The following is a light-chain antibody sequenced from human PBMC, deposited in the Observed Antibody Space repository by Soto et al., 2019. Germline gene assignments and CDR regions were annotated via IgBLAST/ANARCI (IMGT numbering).Light chain of an antibody. Sequence: DIRLTQSPSSLSASLGDSVSISCRASQNIDNHLHWYRQKSGKAPEVLIYASSTWRDGVSSRFSGSGYGTEFTLTINNLQPEDFATYYCQQSSSSPPITFGQGTRLDI. CDR3: QQSSSSPPIT. J-gene: IGKJ5*01. CDR2: ASS. V-gene: IGKV1-39*01. CDR1: QNIDNH.